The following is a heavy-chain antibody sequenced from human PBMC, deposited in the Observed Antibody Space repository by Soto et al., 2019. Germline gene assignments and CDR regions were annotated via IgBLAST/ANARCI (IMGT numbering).Heavy chain of an antibody. CDR1: GYTFTSYG. Sequence: GASVKVSCTASGYTFTSYGISWVRQAPGQGLEWMGWISAYNGNTNYAQKLQGRVTMTTDTSTSTAYMELRSLRSDDTAVYYCARVGLGYCSGGSCWSHDAFDIWGQGTMVTVSS. V-gene: IGHV1-18*01. CDR3: ARVGLGYCSGGSCWSHDAFDI. J-gene: IGHJ3*02. D-gene: IGHD2-15*01. CDR2: ISAYNGNT.